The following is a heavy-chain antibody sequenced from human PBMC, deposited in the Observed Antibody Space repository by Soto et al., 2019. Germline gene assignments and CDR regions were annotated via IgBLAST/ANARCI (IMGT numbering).Heavy chain of an antibody. CDR3: ATQRTALSPFDP. Sequence: QVQLQQWGAGLLKPSETLSLTCAVYGGSFSGYYWTWIRQSPEKGLEWIGEVNHSGTTYYNPSLKTRVTISVHTPKNQFSLKMSSVTAADTAVYYCATQRTALSPFDPWGQGTLVTVSS. D-gene: IGHD1-1*01. CDR2: VNHSGTT. J-gene: IGHJ5*02. V-gene: IGHV4-34*01. CDR1: GGSFSGYY.